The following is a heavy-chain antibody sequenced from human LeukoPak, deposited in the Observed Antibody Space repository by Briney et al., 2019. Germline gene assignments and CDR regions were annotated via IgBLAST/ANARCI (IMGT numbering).Heavy chain of an antibody. CDR2: IYYSGST. CDR1: GGSISSYY. Sequence: SETLSLTCTVSGGSISSYYWSWIRQPPGKGLEWIGDIYYSGSTNYNPSLTSRVTISVDTSKNQFSLKLSSVTAADTAVYYCARHVYGSGQYNWFDPWGQGTLVTVSS. V-gene: IGHV4-59*08. D-gene: IGHD3-10*01. J-gene: IGHJ5*02. CDR3: ARHVYGSGQYNWFDP.